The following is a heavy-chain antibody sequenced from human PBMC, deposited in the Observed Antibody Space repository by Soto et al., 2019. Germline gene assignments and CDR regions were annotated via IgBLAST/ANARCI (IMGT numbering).Heavy chain of an antibody. J-gene: IGHJ5*02. CDR1: GFIFSSYS. CDR2: ISSSSAYI. Sequence: GGSLRLSCAASGFIFSSYSMNWVRQAPGKGLEWVSSISSSSAYIYYADSVKGRFTISRDNAKNSLYLQMNSLRAEDTAVYYCARDPSVVLVPAEKQPWGQGTLVTVSS. V-gene: IGHV3-21*01. CDR3: ARDPSVVLVPAEKQP. D-gene: IGHD2-2*01.